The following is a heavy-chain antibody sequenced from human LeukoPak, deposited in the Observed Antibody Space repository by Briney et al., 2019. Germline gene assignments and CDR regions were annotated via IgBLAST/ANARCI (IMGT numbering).Heavy chain of an antibody. CDR2: IWYDGSNK. J-gene: IGHJ4*02. CDR3: ARDPEWELLYFDY. V-gene: IGHV3-33*01. CDR1: GFTFSSYG. D-gene: IGHD1-26*01. Sequence: GGSLRLSCAASGFTFSSYGMHWVRQAPGKGLEWVAVIWYDGSNKYYADSAKGRFTISRDNSKNTLYLQMNSLRAEDTAVYYCARDPEWELLYFDYWGQGTLVTVSS.